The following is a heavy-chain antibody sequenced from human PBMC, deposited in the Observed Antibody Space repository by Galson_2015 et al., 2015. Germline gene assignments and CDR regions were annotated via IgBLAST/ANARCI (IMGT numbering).Heavy chain of an antibody. CDR2: IIPIFGTA. CDR1: GGTFSSYA. Sequence: SVEVSCKASGGTFSSYAISWVRQAPGQGLEWMGGIIPIFGTANYAQKFQGRVTITADESTSTAYMELSSLRSEDTAVYYCARDACSSTSCYVRGHAFDIWGQGTMVTVSS. V-gene: IGHV1-69*13. D-gene: IGHD2-2*01. J-gene: IGHJ3*02. CDR3: ARDACSSTSCYVRGHAFDI.